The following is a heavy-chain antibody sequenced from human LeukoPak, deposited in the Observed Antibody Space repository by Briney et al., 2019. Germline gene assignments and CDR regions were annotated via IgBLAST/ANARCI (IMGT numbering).Heavy chain of an antibody. Sequence: SETLPPTCTVSGGSISSYYWSWIRQPPGKGLEWIGSIYYSGSTYYNPSLKSRVTISVDTSKNQFSLKLSSVTAADTAVYYCARQTLVRGVPPYYFDYWGQGTLVTVSS. V-gene: IGHV4-39*01. CDR2: IYYSGST. CDR3: ARQTLVRGVPPYYFDY. CDR1: GGSISSYY. J-gene: IGHJ4*02. D-gene: IGHD3-10*01.